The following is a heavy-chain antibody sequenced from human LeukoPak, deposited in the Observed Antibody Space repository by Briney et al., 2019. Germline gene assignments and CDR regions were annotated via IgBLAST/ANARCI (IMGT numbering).Heavy chain of an antibody. J-gene: IGHJ5*02. CDR2: IYYSGNT. V-gene: IGHV4-34*01. Sequence: PSETLSLTCAVYGGSFSGYYWSWIRQPPGKGLEWIGSIYYSGNTYYNASLKSQVSISIDTSKNQFSLKLTSVTAADTAVYYCAREDSQLWLYEGNIDWFDPWGQGTLVTVSS. D-gene: IGHD5-18*01. CDR1: GGSFSGYY. CDR3: AREDSQLWLYEGNIDWFDP.